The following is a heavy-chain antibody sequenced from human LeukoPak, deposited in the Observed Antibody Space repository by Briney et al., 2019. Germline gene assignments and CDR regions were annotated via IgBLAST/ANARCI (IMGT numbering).Heavy chain of an antibody. CDR2: ISGSGGST. V-gene: IGHV3-23*01. CDR3: AKDGDGSSWFPTTNWFDP. J-gene: IGHJ5*02. CDR1: GFTFSRYA. D-gene: IGHD6-13*01. Sequence: GGSLRLSCAASGFTFSRYAMSWVRQAPGKGLEWVSAISGSGGSTYYADSVKGRFTISRDNSKNTLYLQMNSLRAEDTAVYYCAKDGDGSSWFPTTNWFDPWGQGTLVTVSS.